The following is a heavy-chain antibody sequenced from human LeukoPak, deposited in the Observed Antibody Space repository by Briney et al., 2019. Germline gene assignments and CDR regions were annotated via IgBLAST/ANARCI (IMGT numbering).Heavy chain of an antibody. J-gene: IGHJ4*02. CDR3: ARMSGSSSSCAIDY. Sequence: SETLSLTCAVYGGSFSGYYWSWIRQPPGKGLEWIGEINHSGSTNYNPSLKSRVTISVDTSKNQFSLKLSSVTAADTAVYYCARMSGSSSSCAIDYWGQGTLVTVSS. CDR2: INHSGST. CDR1: GGSFSGYY. V-gene: IGHV4-34*01. D-gene: IGHD6-6*01.